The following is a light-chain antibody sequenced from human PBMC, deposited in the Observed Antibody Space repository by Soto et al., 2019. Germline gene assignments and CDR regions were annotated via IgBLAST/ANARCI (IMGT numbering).Light chain of an antibody. CDR1: QGVSTSY. CDR2: GAS. Sequence: EFVLTQSPGTLSLSPGERATLSCRASQGVSTSYLAWYQQKPGQAPRLLIYGASSRASGIPDRFSGSGSGTDFTLTINRLEPEDFAVYYCQQYDSSTYTFGQGTKVDIK. V-gene: IGKV3-20*01. J-gene: IGKJ2*01. CDR3: QQYDSSTYT.